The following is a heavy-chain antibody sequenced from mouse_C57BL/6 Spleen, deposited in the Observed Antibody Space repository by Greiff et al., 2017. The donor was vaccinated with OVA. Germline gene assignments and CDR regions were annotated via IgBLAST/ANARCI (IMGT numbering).Heavy chain of an antibody. V-gene: IGHV5-9-1*02. CDR3: TRGPPYYYGSSYGYFDV. CDR2: ISSGGDYI. Sequence: EVMLVESGEGLVKPGGSLKLSCAASGFTFSSYAMSWVRQTPEKRLEWVAYISSGGDYIYYADTVKGRFTISRDNARNTLYLQMSSLKSEDTAMYYCTRGPPYYYGSSYGYFDVWGTGTTVTVSS. D-gene: IGHD1-1*01. CDR1: GFTFSSYA. J-gene: IGHJ1*03.